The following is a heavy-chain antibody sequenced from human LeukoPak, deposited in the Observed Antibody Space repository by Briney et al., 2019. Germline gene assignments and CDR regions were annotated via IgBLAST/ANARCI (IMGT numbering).Heavy chain of an antibody. J-gene: IGHJ3*02. CDR3: ARTDSMRIVADAFDI. CDR2: IYSGGST. CDR1: GFTVSSNY. Sequence: GGSLRLSCAASGFTVSSNYMSWVRQAPGKGLEWVSVIYSGGSTYYADSVRGRFTISRDNSKNTLNLQMNSLRAEDTAVYYCARTDSMRIVADAFDIWGQGTMVTVSS. V-gene: IGHV3-66*01. D-gene: IGHD3-22*01.